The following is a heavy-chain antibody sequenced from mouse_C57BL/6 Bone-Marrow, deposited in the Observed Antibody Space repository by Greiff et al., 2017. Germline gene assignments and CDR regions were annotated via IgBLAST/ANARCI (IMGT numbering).Heavy chain of an antibody. Sequence: EVQLQQSGPELVKPGASVKISCKASGYTFTDYYMNWVKQSHGKSLEWIGDINPNNGGTSYNQKFKGKATLTVDKSSSTAYMELRSLTSEDSAVYYCARDGYFYAMYYWGQGTSVTVSS. CDR2: INPNNGGT. CDR3: ARDGYFYAMYY. V-gene: IGHV1-26*01. CDR1: GYTFTDYY. D-gene: IGHD2-3*01. J-gene: IGHJ4*01.